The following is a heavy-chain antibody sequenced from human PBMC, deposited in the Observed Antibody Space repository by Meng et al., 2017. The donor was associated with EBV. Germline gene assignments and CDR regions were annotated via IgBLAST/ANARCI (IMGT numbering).Heavy chain of an antibody. CDR2: TNEDGGIT. J-gene: IGHJ4*02. Sequence: EVELVEFGGGQVRPGGSLTLSCAVTGFTFSRFWMHWVRQVPGKGLVWVARTNEDGGITNYADSVKGRFIISRDNTRNTLYLQMNSLRDEDTAVYFCSRDLAGPFDDWGQGTLVTVSS. CDR1: GFTFSRFW. V-gene: IGHV3-74*01. CDR3: SRDLAGPFDD.